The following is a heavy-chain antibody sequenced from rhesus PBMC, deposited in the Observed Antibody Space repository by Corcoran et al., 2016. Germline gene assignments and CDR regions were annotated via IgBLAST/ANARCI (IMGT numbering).Heavy chain of an antibody. CDR1: GGPMSSSY. J-gene: IGHJ4*01. CDR2: IESSGTT. V-gene: IGHV4S11*01. D-gene: IGHD2-15*01. Sequence: QVQLQEAGPGLVKPSETLSLTCAVSGGPMSSSYWSWIRQAPGKGLEWIGRIESSGTTYYTPSLKSRVTLSVDTSKNPFSLKLTSVTAADTAVYYCARGRNRIIFDYWGQGVLVTVSS. CDR3: ARGRNRIIFDY.